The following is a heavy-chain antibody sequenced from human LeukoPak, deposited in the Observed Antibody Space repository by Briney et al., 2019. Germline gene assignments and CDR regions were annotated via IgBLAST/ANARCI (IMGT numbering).Heavy chain of an antibody. D-gene: IGHD6-6*01. CDR2: INSDGINT. CDR1: GFTFSNYW. CDR3: ARNPYSSSSKDY. Sequence: GGSLRLSCAASGFTFSNYWMHWVRQAPGKGLVWVSRINSDGINTSYADSVKGRFTISRDNAKNTLNLQMNSLRAEDTAVYYCARNPYSSSSKDYWGQGTLVTVSS. V-gene: IGHV3-74*01. J-gene: IGHJ4*02.